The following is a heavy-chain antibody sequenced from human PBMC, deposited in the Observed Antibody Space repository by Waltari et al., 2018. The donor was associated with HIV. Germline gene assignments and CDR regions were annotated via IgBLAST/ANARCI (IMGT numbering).Heavy chain of an antibody. CDR2: IYTSGTT. CDR3: ARDRPYYYGSGSLRYFDY. J-gene: IGHJ4*02. CDR1: GGSISSGSYY. V-gene: IGHV4-61*02. D-gene: IGHD3-10*01. Sequence: QVQLQESGPGLVKPSQTLSLTCTVSGGSISSGSYYWSWIRQPAGKGLEWIGRIYTSGTTNYNPSPKSRVTISVDTSKNQFSLKLSSVTAADTAVYYCARDRPYYYGSGSLRYFDYWGQGTLVTVSS.